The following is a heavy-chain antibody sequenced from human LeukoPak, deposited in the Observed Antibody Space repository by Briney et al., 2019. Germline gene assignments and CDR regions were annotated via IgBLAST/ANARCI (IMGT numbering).Heavy chain of an antibody. CDR1: GGSISSHY. CDR3: ARKRHDSSGYHFDY. Sequence: SETLSLTCTVSGGSISSHYWSWFRQPPGKELEWIGYIYYSGTTDYNPSLKSRVTISLDTSRTQFSLKLGSVTAADTAVYYCARKRHDSSGYHFDYWAREPRSPSHQ. J-gene: IGHJ4*02. CDR2: IYYSGTT. V-gene: IGHV4-59*11. D-gene: IGHD3-22*01.